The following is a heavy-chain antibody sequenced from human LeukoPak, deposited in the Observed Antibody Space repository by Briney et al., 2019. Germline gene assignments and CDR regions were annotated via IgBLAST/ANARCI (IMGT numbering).Heavy chain of an antibody. V-gene: IGHV3-23*01. Sequence: PGGSLRLSCAACVFTFRSYAMRWVRQAPGKGLEGVSAIRGSGRSTFYGDSVRGRFTISRDNSKNTLYLQMNSLRAKDTAVYYCAKERGVAVAVIDYWGQGTLVTVSS. CDR2: IRGSGRST. CDR1: VFTFRSYA. J-gene: IGHJ4*02. D-gene: IGHD6-19*01. CDR3: AKERGVAVAVIDY.